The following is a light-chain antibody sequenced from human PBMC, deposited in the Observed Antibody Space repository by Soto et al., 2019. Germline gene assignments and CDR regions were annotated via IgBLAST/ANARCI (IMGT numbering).Light chain of an antibody. CDR2: AAS. J-gene: IGKJ1*01. V-gene: IGKV3-20*01. CDR3: QQYGSSPRT. CDR1: QSVPSDL. Sequence: IVLTQSPATLSSFPGDRVTLSCRASQSVPSDLLAWYQQKPGQAPRLVVYAASRRATGIPDRFSGSGSGTDFTLTISRLEPEDFAVYYCQQYGSSPRTFGQGTKVDI.